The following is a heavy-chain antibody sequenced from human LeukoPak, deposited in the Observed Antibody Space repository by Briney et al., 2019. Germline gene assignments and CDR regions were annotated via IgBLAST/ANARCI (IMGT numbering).Heavy chain of an antibody. J-gene: IGHJ4*02. CDR1: GNSISDDY. Sequence: SETLSLTCTVSGNSISDDYYTWMRQPAGKGLEWIGYIYYSGNANYNPSLKSRVTISVDTSNSQLSLKLNSVTAADTAVYYCARGRRVDAAMLSDWGRGTRVTVSS. CDR3: ARGRRVDAAMLSD. CDR2: IYYSGNA. V-gene: IGHV4-59*01. D-gene: IGHD5-18*01.